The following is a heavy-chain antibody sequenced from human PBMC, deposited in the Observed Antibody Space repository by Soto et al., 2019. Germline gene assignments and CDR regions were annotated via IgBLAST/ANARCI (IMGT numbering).Heavy chain of an antibody. J-gene: IGHJ4*02. CDR2: IWYDGSNK. D-gene: IGHD6-19*01. V-gene: IGHV3-33*01. CDR3: ARDPGHSSGWYFSNRFGKSGSYFFSVLDY. CDR1: GFTFSSYG. Sequence: GGSLRLSCAASGFTFSSYGMHWVRQAPGKGLEWVAVIWYDGSNKYYADSVKGRFTISRDNSKNTLYLQMNSLRAEDTAVYYCARDPGHSSGWYFSNRFGKSGSYFFSVLDYWGQGTLVTVSS.